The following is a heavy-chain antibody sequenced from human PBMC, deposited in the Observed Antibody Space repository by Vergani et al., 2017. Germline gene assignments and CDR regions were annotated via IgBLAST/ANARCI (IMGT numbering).Heavy chain of an antibody. CDR2: IYYSGST. CDR1: GCSISSYY. V-gene: IGHV4-59*08. CDR3: ARVSGSGGSCRRGAFDI. J-gene: IGHJ3*02. Sequence: QVQLQESGPGLVKPSETLSLTCTVSGCSISSYYWSWIRQPPGKGLEWIGYIYYSGSTYYNPSLKSRVTISVDTSKNQFSLKLSSVTAADTAVYYCARVSGSGGSCRRGAFDIWGQGTMVTVSS. D-gene: IGHD2-15*01.